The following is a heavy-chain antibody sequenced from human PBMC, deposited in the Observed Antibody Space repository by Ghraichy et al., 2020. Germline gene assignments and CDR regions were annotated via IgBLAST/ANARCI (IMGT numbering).Heavy chain of an antibody. CDR3: VRDGFYYDNAGYYGLYSFFEL. CDR1: GFNFTTYS. V-gene: IGHV3-21*01. J-gene: IGHJ2*01. Sequence: GGSLRLSCSASGFNFTTYSVNWVRQTPGKGLEWISSIRPTGTSMYYADAVKGRFTISRDNAKKSLYLQMNSLRGEDTAVYYCVRDGFYYDNAGYYGLYSFFELWGRATLVMVST. D-gene: IGHD3-22*01. CDR2: IRPTGTSM.